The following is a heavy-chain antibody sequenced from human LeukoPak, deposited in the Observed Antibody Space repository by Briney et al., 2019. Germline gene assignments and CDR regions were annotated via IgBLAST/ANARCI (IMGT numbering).Heavy chain of an antibody. D-gene: IGHD4-17*01. CDR2: INPSGGST. J-gene: IGHJ4*02. Sequence: ASVKVSCKASGYTFTSYYMHWVRQAPGQGPEWMGIINPSGGSTSYAQKFQGRVTMTRDMSTSTVYMELSSLRSEDTAVYYCARDRNTVTRYFDYWGQGTLVTVSS. V-gene: IGHV1-46*01. CDR1: GYTFTSYY. CDR3: ARDRNTVTRYFDY.